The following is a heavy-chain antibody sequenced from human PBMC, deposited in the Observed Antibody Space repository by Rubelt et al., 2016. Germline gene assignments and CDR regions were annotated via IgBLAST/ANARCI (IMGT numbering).Heavy chain of an antibody. CDR1: GFTFSSYG. J-gene: IGHJ6*04. CDR2: IWYDGSNK. V-gene: IGHV3-33*01. CDR3: ARDREHPDDYYYGMDV. D-gene: IGHD1-14*01. Sequence: GGGVVQPGRSLRLSCAASGFTFSSYGMHWVRQAPGKGLEWVAVIWYDGSNKYYADSVKGRFTISRDNSKNTLYLQMNSLRAEDTAVYYCARDREHPDDYYYGMDVWGEGTTVTVSS.